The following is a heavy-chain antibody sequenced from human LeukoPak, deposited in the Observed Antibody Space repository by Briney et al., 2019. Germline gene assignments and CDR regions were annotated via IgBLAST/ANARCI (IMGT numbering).Heavy chain of an antibody. CDR3: AKGSITMIVVRDDAFDI. CDR2: IYSGGST. V-gene: IGHV3-53*01. Sequence: HPGGSLRLSCAASGFTVSSNYMSWVRQAPGKGLEWVSVIYSGGSTYYADSVKGRFTIPRDNSKNTLYLQMNSLRAEDTAVYYCAKGSITMIVVRDDAFDIWGQGTMVTVSS. D-gene: IGHD3-22*01. J-gene: IGHJ3*02. CDR1: GFTVSSNY.